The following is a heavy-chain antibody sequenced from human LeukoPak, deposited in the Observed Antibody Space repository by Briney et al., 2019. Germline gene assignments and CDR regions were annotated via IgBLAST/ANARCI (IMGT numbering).Heavy chain of an antibody. D-gene: IGHD3-22*01. J-gene: IGHJ1*01. CDR2: INHSGST. Sequence: YYXXWIRQPPGKGLEWIGEINHSGSTNYNPSLKSRVTISVDTSKNQFSLKLSSVTAADTAVYYCARVYYSRLIQHWGQGTLVTVSS. CDR3: ARVYYSRLIQH. CDR1: YY. V-gene: IGHV4-34*01.